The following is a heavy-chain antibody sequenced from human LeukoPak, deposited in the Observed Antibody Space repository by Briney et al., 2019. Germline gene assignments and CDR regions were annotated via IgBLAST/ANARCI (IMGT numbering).Heavy chain of an antibody. CDR2: ISSSGSTI. D-gene: IGHD3-3*01. J-gene: IGHJ4*02. CDR3: ASVYDFWVLAY. CDR1: GFTFSDYY. V-gene: IGHV3-11*04. Sequence: GGSLRLSCAASGFTFSDYYMSWIRQASGKGLEWVSYISSSGSTIYYADTVKGRFTISRDNAKNSLYLQMNSLRAEDTAVYYCASVYDFWVLAYWGQGTLVTVSS.